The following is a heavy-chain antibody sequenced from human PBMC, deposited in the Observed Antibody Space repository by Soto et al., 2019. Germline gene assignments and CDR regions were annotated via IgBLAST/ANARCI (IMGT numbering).Heavy chain of an antibody. CDR2: ISAYNGNT. J-gene: IGHJ5*02. CDR1: GYTFTSYG. V-gene: IGHV1-18*01. Sequence: QVQLVQSGAEVKKPGASVKVSCKASGYTFTSYGISWVRQAPGQGLEWMGWISAYNGNTNYAQKLQGRVTRTTDTSTSTAYMELRSLRSDDTAVYYCARDWGDYYGSGSYYTANWFDPWGQGTLVTVSS. CDR3: ARDWGDYYGSGSYYTANWFDP. D-gene: IGHD3-10*01.